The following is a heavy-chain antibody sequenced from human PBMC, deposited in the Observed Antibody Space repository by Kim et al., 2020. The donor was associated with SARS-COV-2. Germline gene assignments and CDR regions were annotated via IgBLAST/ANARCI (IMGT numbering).Heavy chain of an antibody. V-gene: IGHV3-7*01. CDR1: GFTFSSYW. J-gene: IGHJ4*02. CDR3: ARDRMYYGSGNYFDY. Sequence: GGSLRLSCAASGFTFSSYWMSWVRQAPGKGLEWVANIKQDGSEKYYLDSVKGRFTISRDNAKNSLYLQMNSLRADDTAVYYCARDRMYYGSGNYFDYWGQGTLVTVSS. D-gene: IGHD3-10*01. CDR2: IKQDGSEK.